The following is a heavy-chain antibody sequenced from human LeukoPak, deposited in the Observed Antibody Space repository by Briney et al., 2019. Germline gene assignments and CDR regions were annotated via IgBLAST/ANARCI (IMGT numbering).Heavy chain of an antibody. CDR2: IRNKANSYTT. J-gene: IGHJ3*02. V-gene: IGHV3-72*01. CDR3: ARVGRAFDI. CDR1: GFTFSDHY. Sequence: GGSLRLSCAASGFTFSDHYMDWVRQAPGKGLEWVGRIRNKANSYTTEYAASVKGRFTISRDNAKNSLYLQMNSLRAEDTAVYYCARVGRAFDIWGQGTMVTVSS.